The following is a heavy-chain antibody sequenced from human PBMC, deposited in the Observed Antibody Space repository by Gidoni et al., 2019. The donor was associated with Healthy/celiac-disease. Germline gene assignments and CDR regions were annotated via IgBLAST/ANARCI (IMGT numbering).Heavy chain of an antibody. V-gene: IGHV4-39*07. CDR1: GGSISSSSYY. J-gene: IGHJ4*02. CDR3: AREEYQLLLDY. Sequence: QLQLQESGPGLVTHSETLSLTCTVPGGSISSSSYYWGWIRQPPGKGLEWIGSIYYSGSTYYNPSLKSRVTISVDTSKNQFSLKLSSVTAADTAVYYCAREEYQLLLDYWGQGTLVTVSS. CDR2: IYYSGST. D-gene: IGHD2-2*01.